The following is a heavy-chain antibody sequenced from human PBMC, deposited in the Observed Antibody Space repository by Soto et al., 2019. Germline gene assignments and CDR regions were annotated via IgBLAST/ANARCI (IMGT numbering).Heavy chain of an antibody. CDR1: GFTFTNYA. CDR3: ARSYYYDSSGHYSGPGYYFDY. Sequence: VQLVESGGGVVQPGKSLRLSCAASGFTFTNYAMHWVRLAPGKGLEWVAVISYDGSNNYYADSVKGRFTISRANSNNTLYLQMNSLRADDTAAYYCARSYYYDSSGHYSGPGYYFDYWGQGTLVTVSS. D-gene: IGHD3-22*01. CDR2: ISYDGSNN. J-gene: IGHJ4*02. V-gene: IGHV3-30-3*01.